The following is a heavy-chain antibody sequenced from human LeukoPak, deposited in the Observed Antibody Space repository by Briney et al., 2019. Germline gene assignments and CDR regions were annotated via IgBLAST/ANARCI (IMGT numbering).Heavy chain of an antibody. D-gene: IGHD3-9*01. V-gene: IGHV3-23*01. CDR3: AKWGDYDILTGYYVSDF. J-gene: IGHJ4*02. Sequence: PGASLRLSCVASGFIFRNYAMSWVRQAPGKGLEWVSAITGSGDTTYYADSVKGRFTISRDNSKNTLYVEMNTLRAEDTAVYYCAKWGDYDILTGYYVSDFWGQGTLVTVSS. CDR1: GFIFRNYA. CDR2: ITGSGDTT.